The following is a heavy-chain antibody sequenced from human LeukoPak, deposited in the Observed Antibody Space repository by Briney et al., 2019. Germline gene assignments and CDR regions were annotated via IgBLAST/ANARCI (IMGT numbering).Heavy chain of an antibody. CDR3: ARKSTNAGGGFDY. CDR1: GFSFSSHG. CDR2: IRFNGAFT. J-gene: IGHJ4*02. V-gene: IGHV3-30*02. D-gene: IGHD2-8*01. Sequence: GGSLRLSCAAAGFSFSSHGMYWVRQAPGKGLEWLAFIRFNGAFTYFGDSVKGRFTISRDNPKNTLYLQMNSLTSEDTAVYYCARKSTNAGGGFDYWGQGTLVAVSS.